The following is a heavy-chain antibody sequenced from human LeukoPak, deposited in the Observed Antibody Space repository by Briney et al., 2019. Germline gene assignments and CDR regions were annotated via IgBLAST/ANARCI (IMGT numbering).Heavy chain of an antibody. CDR3: AKDFRTVAFDY. V-gene: IGHV4-59*01. CDR2: IYYSGST. J-gene: IGHJ4*02. D-gene: IGHD4-23*01. Sequence: PSETLSLTCTVSGGSISSYYWSWIRQPPGKGLEWIGYIYYSGSTNYNPSLKSRVTISVDTSKNQFSLKLSSVTAADTAMYYCAKDFRTVAFDYWGQGTLVTVSS. CDR1: GGSISSYY.